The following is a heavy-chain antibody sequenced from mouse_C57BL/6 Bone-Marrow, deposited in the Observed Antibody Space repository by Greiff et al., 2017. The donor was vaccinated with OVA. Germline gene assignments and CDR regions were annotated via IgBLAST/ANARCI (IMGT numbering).Heavy chain of an antibody. V-gene: IGHV5-6*01. CDR2: ISSGGSYT. Sequence: EVQGVESGGDLVKPGGSLKLSCAASGFTFSSYGMSWVRQTPDKRLEWVATISSGGSYTYYPDSVKGRFTISRDNAKNTLYLQMSSLKSEDTAMYYCARQFYYGYEIWFAYWGQGTLVTVSA. J-gene: IGHJ3*01. D-gene: IGHD2-2*01. CDR1: GFTFSSYG. CDR3: ARQFYYGYEIWFAY.